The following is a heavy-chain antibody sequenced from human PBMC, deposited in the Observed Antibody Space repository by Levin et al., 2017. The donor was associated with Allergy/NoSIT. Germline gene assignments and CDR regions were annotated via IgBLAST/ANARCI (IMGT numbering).Heavy chain of an antibody. V-gene: IGHV3-23*01. CDR1: GFTFATHG. CDR3: ARSNYGESV. J-gene: IGHJ6*02. CDR2: VTGSGDTT. D-gene: IGHD3-10*01. Sequence: PSETLSLTCAASGFTFATHGMTWVRQAPGKGLEWISFVTGSGDTTYYADSVKGRFTIFRDNSKNMVYLQMNSLRDEDTAVYYCARSNYGESVWGPGTTVTVSS.